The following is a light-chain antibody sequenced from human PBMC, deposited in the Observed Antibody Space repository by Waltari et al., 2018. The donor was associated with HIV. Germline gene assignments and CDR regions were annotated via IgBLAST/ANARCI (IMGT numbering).Light chain of an antibody. J-gene: IGLJ3*02. CDR2: RND. V-gene: IGLV1-47*01. Sequence: QSVVTQPPSAFGTPGQNISISCSGDISNPGGNFVYWYQQRPGTAPRLLIYRNDQRPSGVPDRFSGSKSATSASLAISGLRSEDEADYHCSTWDNSLSHWVFGGGTKVTVL. CDR1: ISNPGGNF. CDR3: STWDNSLSHWV.